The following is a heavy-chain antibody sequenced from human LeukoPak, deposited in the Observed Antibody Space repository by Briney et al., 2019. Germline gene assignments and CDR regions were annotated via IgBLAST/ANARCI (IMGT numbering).Heavy chain of an antibody. CDR3: AKDARSGIVVEGPGEAFDI. V-gene: IGHV3-23*01. D-gene: IGHD2-15*01. J-gene: IGHJ3*02. CDR2: ISGSGGST. CDR1: GFTFSSYA. Sequence: PGGSLRLSCAASGFTFSSYAMSWVRQAPGKGLEWVSAISGSGGSTYYADSVKGRFTISRDNSKNTLYLQMNSLRAEDTAVYCCAKDARSGIVVEGPGEAFDIWGQGTMVTVSS.